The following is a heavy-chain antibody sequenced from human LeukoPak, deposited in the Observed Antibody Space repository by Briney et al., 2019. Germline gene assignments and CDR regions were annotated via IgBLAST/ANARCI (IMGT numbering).Heavy chain of an antibody. CDR1: GYTFTSYD. V-gene: IGHV1-8*01. J-gene: IGHJ3*02. D-gene: IGHD3-10*01. Sequence: ASVKVSCKASGYTFTSYDINWVRQATGQGLEWMGRLNPNNGNTGYAQKFQGRVAMTGNTYTTTAYMELTGLSSEDTAVYYCARGSLWLGEFDFFDIWGQGTAVTVSS. CDR2: LNPNNGNT. CDR3: ARGSLWLGEFDFFDI.